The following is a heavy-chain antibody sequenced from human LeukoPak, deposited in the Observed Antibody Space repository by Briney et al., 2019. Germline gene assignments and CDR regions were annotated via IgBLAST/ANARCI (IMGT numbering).Heavy chain of an antibody. CDR2: ISHDGSNK. CDR3: ARGRYSSGWDDPRIDY. V-gene: IGHV3-30-3*01. D-gene: IGHD6-19*01. Sequence: PGGSLRLSCAASGFTFSSYAMHWDRQAPGKGLEWVAVISHDGSNKYYADSVKGRFTISRDNSKNTLYLQMNSLRAEDTAVYYCARGRYSSGWDDPRIDYWGQGTLVTVSS. J-gene: IGHJ4*02. CDR1: GFTFSSYA.